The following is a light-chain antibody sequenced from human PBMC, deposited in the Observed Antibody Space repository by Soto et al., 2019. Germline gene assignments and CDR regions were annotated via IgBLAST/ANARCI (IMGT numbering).Light chain of an antibody. CDR1: QSVSSRY. CDR3: QQYGSSPST. Sequence: EIVLTQSPGTLSLSPGESATLSCRASQSVSSRYVAWYQQQPGQAPRLLIYDVSNRATGIPDRFIGSGSGTDFTLTITRLEPEDFALYYCQQYGSSPSTFGQVTKV. CDR2: DVS. J-gene: IGKJ1*01. V-gene: IGKV3-20*01.